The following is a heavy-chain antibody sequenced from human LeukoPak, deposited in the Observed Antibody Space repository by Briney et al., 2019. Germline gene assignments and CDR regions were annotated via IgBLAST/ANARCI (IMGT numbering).Heavy chain of an antibody. CDR1: QFTFSNYA. J-gene: IGHJ6*02. V-gene: IGHV3-33*08. CDR3: ARVLGLQRYYYYGMDV. Sequence: GGSLRLSCAASQFTFSNYAMSWVRQAPGKGLEWVAVIWYDGSNKYYADSVKGRFTISRDNSKNTLYLQMNSLRAEDTAVYYCARVLGLQRYYYYGMDVWGQGTTVTVSS. CDR2: IWYDGSNK. D-gene: IGHD4-11*01.